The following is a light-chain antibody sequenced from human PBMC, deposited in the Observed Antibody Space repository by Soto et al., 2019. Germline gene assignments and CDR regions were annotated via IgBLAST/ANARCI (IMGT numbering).Light chain of an antibody. V-gene: IGKV3D-20*02. Sequence: EIVMTQSPGTLSLSPGERATLSCRASPSVSSKYLARYQQRPGQAPRLLIYEKSSRASGIPNRFSASGSGTDFTLTISRLEPEDFATYYCQQSYSTPFTFGPGTKVDIK. CDR2: EKS. CDR1: PSVSSKY. J-gene: IGKJ3*01. CDR3: QQSYSTPFT.